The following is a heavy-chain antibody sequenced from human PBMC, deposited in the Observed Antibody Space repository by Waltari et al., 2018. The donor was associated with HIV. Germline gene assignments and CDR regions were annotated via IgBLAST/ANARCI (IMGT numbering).Heavy chain of an antibody. CDR1: GVTFSSSW. D-gene: IGHD1-26*01. Sequence: DVQLVEYGGAFVQPGASMRLSCAASGVTFSSSWMPWVRQAPGKGLVWVSRINSDGSSTSDADSVKGRFTISRDNAKNTLYLQMNSLRAEDTAVYYCARVVRELPDYWGQGTLVTVSS. CDR3: ARVVRELPDY. J-gene: IGHJ4*02. CDR2: INSDGSST. V-gene: IGHV3-74*01.